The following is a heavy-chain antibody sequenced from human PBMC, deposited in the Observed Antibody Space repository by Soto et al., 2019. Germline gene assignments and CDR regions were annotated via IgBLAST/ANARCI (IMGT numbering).Heavy chain of an antibody. D-gene: IGHD4-17*01. Sequence: SETLSLTCTVSGGSISSGDYFWGWIRQPPGKGLEWIGSIYYSGSTYYNPSLKSRVTISVDRSKNQFSLKLSSVTAADTAVYYCARSKTTVTSYDYWGQGTLVTVSS. V-gene: IGHV4-39*07. J-gene: IGHJ4*02. CDR3: ARSKTTVTSYDY. CDR2: IYYSGST. CDR1: GGSISSGDYF.